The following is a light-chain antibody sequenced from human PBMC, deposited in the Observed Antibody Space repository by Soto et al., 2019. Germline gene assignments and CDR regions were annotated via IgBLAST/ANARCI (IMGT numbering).Light chain of an antibody. V-gene: IGKV3-15*01. CDR1: QSVGSN. CDR3: QQYNNWPPRET. CDR2: GAS. J-gene: IGKJ1*01. Sequence: DIVMTQSPATLSVSPGERATLSCRASQSVGSNLAWYQQKPGQAPRLLIYGASTRATGIPARFSGSGSGTEFTLTISSLQSEDFAVYYCQQYNNWPPRETFGQGTKVEI.